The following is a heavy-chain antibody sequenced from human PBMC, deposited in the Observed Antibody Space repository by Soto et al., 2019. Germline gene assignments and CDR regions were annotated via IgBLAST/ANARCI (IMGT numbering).Heavy chain of an antibody. J-gene: IGHJ3*02. D-gene: IGHD4-17*01. CDR1: GFTVSSNY. CDR2: IYSGGST. Sequence: EVQLVESGGGLVQPGGSLRLSCAASGFTVSSNYMSWVRQAPGKGLEWVSVIYSGGSTYYADSVKGRSTISRDNSKNTLYLQMNSLRAEDTAVYYCASDLPTVKGAFDSWGQGTMVNVSS. CDR3: ASDLPTVKGAFDS. V-gene: IGHV3-66*01.